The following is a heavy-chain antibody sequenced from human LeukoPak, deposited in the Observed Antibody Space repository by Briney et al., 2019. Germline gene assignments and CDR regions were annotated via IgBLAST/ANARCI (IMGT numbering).Heavy chain of an antibody. CDR3: AKDLLEWLLYYFDY. CDR1: GFTFSSYA. D-gene: IGHD3-3*01. J-gene: IGHJ4*02. CDR2: ISGSGGST. V-gene: IGHV3-23*01. Sequence: GGSLRLSCAASGFTFSSYAMSWVRQAPGKGLKWVSAISGSGGSTYYADSVKGRFTISRDNSKNTLYLQMNSLRAEDTAVYYCAKDLLEWLLYYFDYWGQGTLVTVSS.